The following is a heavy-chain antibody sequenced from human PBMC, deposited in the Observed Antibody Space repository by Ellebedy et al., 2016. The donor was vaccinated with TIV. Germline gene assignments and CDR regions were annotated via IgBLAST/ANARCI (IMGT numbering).Heavy chain of an antibody. CDR2: TYYRSKWNN. CDR3: ARGWFGSGMGV. V-gene: IGHV6-1*01. Sequence: SQTLSLTCVISGDSVSTDIGWNWIRQSPSRGLEWLGRTYYRSKWNNDYAVSLKSRITINPDTSKNQFSLQLNSVTPEDTAVYYCARGWFGSGMGVWGQGTTVTDSS. CDR1: GDSVSTDIG. J-gene: IGHJ6*02. D-gene: IGHD3-16*01.